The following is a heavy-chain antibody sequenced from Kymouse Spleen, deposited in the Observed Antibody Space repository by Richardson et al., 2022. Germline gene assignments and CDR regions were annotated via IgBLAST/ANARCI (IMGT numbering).Heavy chain of an antibody. Sequence: QLQLQESGPGLVKPSETLSLTCTVSGGSISSSSYYWGWIRQPPGKGLEWIGSIYYSGSTYYNPSLKSRVTISVDTSKNQFSLKLSSVTAADTAVYYCGIVGATKGFDYWGQGTLVTVSS. CDR2: IYYSGST. J-gene: IGHJ4*02. V-gene: IGHV4-39*01. D-gene: IGHD1-26*01. CDR1: GGSISSSSYY. CDR3: GIVGATKGFDY.